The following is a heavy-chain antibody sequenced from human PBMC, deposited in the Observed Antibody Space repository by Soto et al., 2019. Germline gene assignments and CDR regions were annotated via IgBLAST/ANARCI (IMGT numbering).Heavy chain of an antibody. CDR2: LGTIGA. CDR3: ARDLTTHDY. J-gene: IGHJ4*02. CDR1: GFTFSAHA. Sequence: EVQLLESGGGLVQPGGSLRLSCVGSGFTFSAHAITWVRQAPGKGLEWVSTLGTIGAFYADSVNGRFTISRDNSKNTVNLQMNSLLGEDTAIYYCARDLTTHDYWGQGTVVTVSS. V-gene: IGHV3-23*01.